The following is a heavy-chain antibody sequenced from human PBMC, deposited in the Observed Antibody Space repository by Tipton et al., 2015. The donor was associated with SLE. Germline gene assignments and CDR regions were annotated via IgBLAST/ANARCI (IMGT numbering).Heavy chain of an antibody. CDR1: GFTFRTYC. CDR3: ASILGNTNPSEF. J-gene: IGHJ4*02. CDR2: IRFDGNVK. Sequence: SLRLSCAASGFTFRTYCMHWVRQAPGKGLEWVSFIRFDGNVKQYADSVRGRFTISRDNSKNTLSLQMDSLRPEGTSIYYCASILGNTNPSEFWGQGSRDTVTS. D-gene: IGHD2-8*01. V-gene: IGHV3-30*02.